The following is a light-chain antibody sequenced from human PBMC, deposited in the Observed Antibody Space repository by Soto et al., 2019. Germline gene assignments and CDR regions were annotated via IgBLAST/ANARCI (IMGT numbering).Light chain of an antibody. V-gene: IGKV1D-8*01. Sequence: VIWMTQSPSLLSASTGDRVTISCRVSPGVSSFLAWYQQKPGKAPKILIYAASTLQTGVTSRFSGSGSGTDFTLPISNLQSEDFATYYCQQYYSFPWTFGQGTKVEIK. J-gene: IGKJ1*01. CDR3: QQYYSFPWT. CDR1: PGVSSF. CDR2: AAS.